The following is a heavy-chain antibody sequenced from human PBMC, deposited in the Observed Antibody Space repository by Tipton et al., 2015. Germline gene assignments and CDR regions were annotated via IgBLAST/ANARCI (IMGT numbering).Heavy chain of an antibody. CDR2: IDTSGSFI. J-gene: IGHJ4*02. Sequence: GSLRLSCAASGFTFSTYGMNWVRQAPGKGLEWVSSIDTSGSFIYYADSVRGRFTISRDNAKNSLFLQMNSLRAEDTAVYYCARDSAVSACFDFWGQGNLVTVSS. CDR3: ARDSAVSACFDF. D-gene: IGHD6-19*01. V-gene: IGHV3-21*01. CDR1: GFTFSTYG.